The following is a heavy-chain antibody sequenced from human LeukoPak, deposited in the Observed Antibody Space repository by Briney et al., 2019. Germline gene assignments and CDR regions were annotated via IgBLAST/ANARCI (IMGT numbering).Heavy chain of an antibody. CDR3: ARLVIAARPDYSYDY. CDR1: GGSFSGYY. Sequence: SETLSLTCAVYGGSFSGYYWSWIRQPPGKGLEWIGEINHSGSTNYNPSLKSRVTISVDTSKNQFSLKLSSVTAADTAVYYCARLVIAARPDYSYDYWGQGTLVTVPS. V-gene: IGHV4-34*01. D-gene: IGHD6-6*01. J-gene: IGHJ4*02. CDR2: INHSGST.